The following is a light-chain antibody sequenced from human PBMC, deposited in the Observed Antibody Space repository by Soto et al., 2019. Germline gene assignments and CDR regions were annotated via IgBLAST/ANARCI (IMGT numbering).Light chain of an antibody. CDR1: SSDIGAY. V-gene: IGLV2-8*01. CDR2: EVN. J-gene: IGLJ2*01. Sequence: QSALTQPPSASGSPGQSVTFSCTGTSSDIGAYVSWYQHHPGKAPKLVISEVNKRPSGVPDRLSGSKSGNTASLTVSGLQAEDEADYYFGSYAGNNIFLFGGGTKVTVL. CDR3: GSYAGNNIFL.